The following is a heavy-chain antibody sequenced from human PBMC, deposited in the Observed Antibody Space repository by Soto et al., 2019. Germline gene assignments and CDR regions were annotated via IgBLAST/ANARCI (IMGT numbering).Heavy chain of an antibody. Sequence: QVLLQESGPGQVKPSETLSLTCPVSGGSIGSYHWSWVRQPPGKGLEWIASVYYTGTTNYNPSLGSRVTISIDAPENQISLKLTSVTAADTAFYYCARDTVLTGMFDFWGQGTLVTVSS. J-gene: IGHJ4*02. D-gene: IGHD4-17*01. CDR2: VYYTGTT. V-gene: IGHV4-59*01. CDR1: GGSIGSYH. CDR3: ARDTVLTGMFDF.